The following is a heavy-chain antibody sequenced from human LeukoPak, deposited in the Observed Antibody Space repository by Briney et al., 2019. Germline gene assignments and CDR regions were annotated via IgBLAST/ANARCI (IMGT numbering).Heavy chain of an antibody. Sequence: PGESLRLSCAASGFIVSSNYMSWVRQAPGKGLAWVSLIYSGGSTYYADSVKGRFTISRGNSKNTLYLQMNGLRAEDTAVYYCTRRAGGLARNNWFDPWGQGTLVTVSS. J-gene: IGHJ5*02. V-gene: IGHV3-66*01. CDR1: GFIVSSNY. D-gene: IGHD3-16*01. CDR3: TRRAGGLARNNWFDP. CDR2: IYSGGST.